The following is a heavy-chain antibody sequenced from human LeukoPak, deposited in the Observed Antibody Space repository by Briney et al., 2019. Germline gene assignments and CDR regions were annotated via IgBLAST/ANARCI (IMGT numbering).Heavy chain of an antibody. CDR2: VYYSGTT. CDR1: DGSISSYY. D-gene: IGHD6-6*01. J-gene: IGHJ3*02. CDR3: ARGSGYSSSSAYDAFDI. V-gene: IGHV4-59*01. Sequence: SSETLSLTCTVSDGSISSYYWGWIRQPPGKGLEWIGYVYYSGTTNYNPSLKSRVTISVDTSKNQFSLKLSSVTAADTAVYYCARGSGYSSSSAYDAFDIWGQGTMVTVSS.